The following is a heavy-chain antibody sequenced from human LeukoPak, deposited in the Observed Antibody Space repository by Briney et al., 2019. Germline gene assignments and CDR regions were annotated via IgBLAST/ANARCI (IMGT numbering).Heavy chain of an antibody. J-gene: IGHJ6*02. CDR1: DFSFSNYG. CDR2: ISYDGNNK. CDR3: AKDRLFGSGLNGPHYYYGMDV. D-gene: IGHD1-26*01. V-gene: IGHV3-30*18. Sequence: GLSVRLSCAASDFSFSNYGMHWVRHAPGKGLEWVVVISYDGNNKHYAESVKGRFTTSRENSTNMLYLQMNSLRPEDTAVYYCAKDRLFGSGLNGPHYYYGMDVWGQGTTVTVSS.